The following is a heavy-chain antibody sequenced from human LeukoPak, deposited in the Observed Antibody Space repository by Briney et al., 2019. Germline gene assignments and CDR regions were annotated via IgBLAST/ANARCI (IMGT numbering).Heavy chain of an antibody. D-gene: IGHD2-15*01. CDR1: GFTFSSYW. J-gene: IGHJ4*02. CDR3: ARPRSGGTWFFDY. CDR2: IKQDGSEK. Sequence: PGGSLRLSCAASGFTFSSYWMSWVRQAPGKGLEWVANIKQDGSEKYYVDSVKGRFTISRDNAKNSLHLQMNSLRAEDTAVYYCARPRSGGTWFFDYWGQGTLVTVSS. V-gene: IGHV3-7*01.